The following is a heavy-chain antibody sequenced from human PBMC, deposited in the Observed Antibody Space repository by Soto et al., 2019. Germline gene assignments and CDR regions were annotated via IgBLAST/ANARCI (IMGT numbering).Heavy chain of an antibody. D-gene: IGHD1-26*01. CDR1: GDSISGFY. CDR2: ILTNEST. CDR3: AREQWALSPAGFDD. Sequence: PSETLSLTCTVSGDSISGFYWSWIRQPAGKGLEWIGRILTNESTKYNPSLKSRVTMSIDMSKNHFSLKLRSVTAADTAVYYCAREQWALSPAGFDDWGQGTLLTVPS. V-gene: IGHV4-4*07. J-gene: IGHJ4*02.